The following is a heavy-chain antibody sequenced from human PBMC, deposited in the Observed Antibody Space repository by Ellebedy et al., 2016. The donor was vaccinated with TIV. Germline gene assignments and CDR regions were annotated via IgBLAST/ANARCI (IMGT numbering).Heavy chain of an antibody. V-gene: IGHV3-33*01. D-gene: IGHD6-13*01. CDR3: ARAGSSSNWYQPFDS. CDR1: EFTFSDYV. J-gene: IGHJ4*02. Sequence: GESLKISCAASEFTFSDYVMHWVRQAPGKGLEWVALVWYDGSSEFYADSVKGRFTISRDNSENTVFLQMNSLREEDTAMYYCARAGSSSNWYQPFDSWGQGTLVTVSS. CDR2: VWYDGSSE.